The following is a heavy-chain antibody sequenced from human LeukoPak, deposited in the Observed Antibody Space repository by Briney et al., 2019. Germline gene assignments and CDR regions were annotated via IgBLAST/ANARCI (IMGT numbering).Heavy chain of an antibody. J-gene: IGHJ4*01. CDR2: IWSDATNR. D-gene: IGHD4-11*01. Sequence: GGSLRLSCAASGFIFSHHGMHWVRQAPGKGLEWVAVIWSDATNRFYADFVKGRFTISRDNSQNTVSLQMNSLRVKDTAIYYCARDAQRGFDYSNSLKNWGHGTLVTVSS. CDR3: ARDAQRGFDYSNSLKN. V-gene: IGHV3-33*01. CDR1: GFIFSHHG.